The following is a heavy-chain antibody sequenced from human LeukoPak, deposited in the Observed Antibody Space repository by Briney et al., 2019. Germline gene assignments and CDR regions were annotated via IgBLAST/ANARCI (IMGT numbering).Heavy chain of an antibody. J-gene: IGHJ4*02. CDR3: AKGRYHDSSGYPIDY. CDR1: GFTSGSYD. Sequence: GGSLRPSWPASGFTSGSYDMHWARQAPGKGREWVALIRYDGNIKDFADSVKGRFTISRGTSKNTLYLQMNSLRAEDTAIYYCAKGRYHDSSGYPIDYWGQGTLVTVSS. CDR2: IRYDGNIK. V-gene: IGHV3-30*02. D-gene: IGHD3-22*01.